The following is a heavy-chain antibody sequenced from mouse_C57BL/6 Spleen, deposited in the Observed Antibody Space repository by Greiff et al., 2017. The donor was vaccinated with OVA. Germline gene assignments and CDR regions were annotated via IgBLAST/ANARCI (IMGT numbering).Heavy chain of an antibody. CDR1: GYAFTNYL. J-gene: IGHJ4*01. CDR2: INPGSGGT. Sequence: QVQLQQSGAELVRPGTSVKVSCKASGYAFTNYLIEWVKQRPGQGLEWIGVINPGSGGTNYNEKFKGKATLTADKSSSTAYMQLSSLTSEDSAVYFCARDDYYAMDYWGQGTSVTVSS. V-gene: IGHV1-54*01. CDR3: ARDDYYAMDY.